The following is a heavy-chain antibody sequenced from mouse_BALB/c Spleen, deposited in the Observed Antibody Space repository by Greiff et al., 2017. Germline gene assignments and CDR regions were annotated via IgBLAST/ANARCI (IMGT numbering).Heavy chain of an antibody. CDR1: GYSFTSYW. CDR3: ARGLRLVDFDY. CDR2: IDPSDSET. J-gene: IGHJ2*01. Sequence: QVQLKQSGPQLVRPGASVKISCKASGYSFTSYWMHWVKQRPGQGLEWIGMIDPSDSETRLNQKFKDKATLTVDKSSSTAYMQLSSPTSEDSAVYYCARGLRLVDFDYWGQGTTLTVSS. V-gene: IGHV1S126*01. D-gene: IGHD3-1*01.